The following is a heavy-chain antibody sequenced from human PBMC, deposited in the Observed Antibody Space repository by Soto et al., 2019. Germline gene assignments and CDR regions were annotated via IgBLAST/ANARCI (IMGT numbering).Heavy chain of an antibody. V-gene: IGHV2-26*01. J-gene: IGHJ4*02. CDR2: IFWNDET. CDR3: ARPAHSSSWLSFSY. D-gene: IGHD6-13*01. Sequence: SGPTLVNPTETLTLTCTVSGFSLSNARMGVSWIRQPPGKALEWLAHIFWNDETSYSPSLRSRLTISKDTSKSQVVLTMTNMDPVDTATYYCARPAHSSSWLSFSYWGQGTLVTV. CDR1: GFSLSNARMG.